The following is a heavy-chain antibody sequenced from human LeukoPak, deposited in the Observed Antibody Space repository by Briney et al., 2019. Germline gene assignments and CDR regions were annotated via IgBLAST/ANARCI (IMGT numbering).Heavy chain of an antibody. D-gene: IGHD2-2*01. CDR1: GYTFTGYY. Sequence: ASLKVSCKASGYTFTGYYIHWVRQAPGQGLEWMGWINPNSGGTNYAQKFQGRVTMTRDTSISTAYMELSRLRSDDTAVYYCARVGRTTRHEYYYYYYMDVWGKGTTVTISS. J-gene: IGHJ6*03. CDR2: INPNSGGT. CDR3: ARVGRTTRHEYYYYYYMDV. V-gene: IGHV1-2*02.